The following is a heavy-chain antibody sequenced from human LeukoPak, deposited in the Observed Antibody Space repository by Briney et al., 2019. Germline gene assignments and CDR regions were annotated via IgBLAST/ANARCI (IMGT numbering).Heavy chain of an antibody. CDR3: ARLTEIIGTTQDAFDI. CDR1: GYTFTSYG. J-gene: IGHJ3*02. Sequence: GASVKVSCKASGYTFTSYGISWVRQAPGQGLEWMGWISAYNGNTNYAQKLQGRVTMTTDTSTSTAYMELRSLRSDDTAVYYCARLTEIIGTTQDAFDIWGQGTMVTVSS. D-gene: IGHD1-7*01. V-gene: IGHV1-18*01. CDR2: ISAYNGNT.